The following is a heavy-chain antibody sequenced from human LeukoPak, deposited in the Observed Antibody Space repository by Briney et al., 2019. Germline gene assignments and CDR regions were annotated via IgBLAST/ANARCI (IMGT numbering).Heavy chain of an antibody. D-gene: IGHD5-18*01. CDR3: ARDHLGGPYSYGYYFDY. J-gene: IGHJ4*02. CDR1: GFTFSSYN. V-gene: IGHV3-11*01. Sequence: PGGSLRLSCAASGFTFSSYNMSWIRQAPGKGLEWVSYISSSGSTIYYADSVKGRFTISRDNAKNSLYLQMNSLRAEDTAVYYCARDHLGGPYSYGYYFDYWGQGTLVTVSS. CDR2: ISSSGSTI.